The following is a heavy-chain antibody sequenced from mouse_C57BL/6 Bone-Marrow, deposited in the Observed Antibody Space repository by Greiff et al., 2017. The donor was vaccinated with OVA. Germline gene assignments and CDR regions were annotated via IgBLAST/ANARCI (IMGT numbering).Heavy chain of an antibody. V-gene: IGHV1-81*01. CDR1: GYTFTSYG. Sequence: QVQLKESGAELARPGASVTLSCKASGYTFTSYGISWVKPSPGQGLEWIGEIYPRSGNTYYNEKLKGKATLTADKSSSTAYRELRSLTSEDSAVYFCARSRQLRPLDAMDYWGQGTSVTVSS. CDR2: IYPRSGNT. D-gene: IGHD3-2*02. CDR3: ARSRQLRPLDAMDY. J-gene: IGHJ4*01.